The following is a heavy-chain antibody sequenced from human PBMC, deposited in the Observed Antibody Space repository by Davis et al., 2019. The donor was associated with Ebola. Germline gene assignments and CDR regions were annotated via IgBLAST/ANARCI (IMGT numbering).Heavy chain of an antibody. D-gene: IGHD3-22*01. CDR2: IYYSGST. V-gene: IGHV4-61*08. Sequence: SDTLSLTCTVSGGSISSGGYYWSWIRQHPGKGLEWIGYIYYSGSTNYKPSLKSRVTISVDTSKNQFSLKLSSVTAADTAGYYCAREERYYYDSSGYYTGWFDPWGQGTLVTVSS. CDR3: AREERYYYDSSGYYTGWFDP. J-gene: IGHJ5*02. CDR1: GGSISSGGYY.